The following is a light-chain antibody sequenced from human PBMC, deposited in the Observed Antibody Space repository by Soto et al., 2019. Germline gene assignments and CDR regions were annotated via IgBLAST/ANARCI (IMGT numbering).Light chain of an antibody. V-gene: IGLV1-51*01. CDR2: DNY. CDR1: GSNVGYNS. CDR3: GAWDDRLTAYV. J-gene: IGLJ1*01. Sequence: QSALTQPPSLSAAPGQEVTISCSGSGSNVGYNSVSWYQQLPGTAPKLLIYDNYKRPSGIPARFSGSKSGTSASLGITGLQTGDEADYYCGAWDDRLTAYVFGSGTKSPS.